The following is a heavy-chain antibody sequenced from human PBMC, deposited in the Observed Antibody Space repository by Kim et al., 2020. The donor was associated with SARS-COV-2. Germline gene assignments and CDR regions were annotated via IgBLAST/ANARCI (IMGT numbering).Heavy chain of an antibody. CDR2: IYYSGST. J-gene: IGHJ4*02. CDR3: ASRLELLGSAYFDY. V-gene: IGHV4-39*07. Sequence: SETLSLTCTVSGGSISSSSYYWGWIRQPPGKGLEWIGSIYYSGSTYYNPSLKSRVTISVDTSKNQFSLKLSSVTAADTAVYYCASRLELLGSAYFDYWGQGTLVTVSS. CDR1: GGSISSSSYY. D-gene: IGHD1-7*01.